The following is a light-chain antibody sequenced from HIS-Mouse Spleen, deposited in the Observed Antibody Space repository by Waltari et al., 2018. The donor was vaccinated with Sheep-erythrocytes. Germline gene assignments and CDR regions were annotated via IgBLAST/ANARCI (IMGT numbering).Light chain of an antibody. J-gene: IGLJ2*01. CDR1: KLGDKY. CDR3: QAWDSSIVV. CDR2: QDR. Sequence: SYELTQPPSVSVSPGQTASITCSGDKLGDKYACWYQQKPGQSPVLVIYQDRKLPSGIPERFSGSNSGNTATLTISGTQAMDEADYYCQAWDSSIVVFGGGTKLTVL. V-gene: IGLV3-1*01.